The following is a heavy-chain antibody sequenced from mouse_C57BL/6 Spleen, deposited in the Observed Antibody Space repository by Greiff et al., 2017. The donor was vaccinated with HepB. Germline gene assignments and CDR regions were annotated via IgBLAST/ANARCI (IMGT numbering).Heavy chain of an antibody. D-gene: IGHD1-1*01. CDR3: ARGTTVVAYWYFDV. V-gene: IGHV1-69*01. CDR1: GYTFTSYW. J-gene: IGHJ1*03. CDR2: IDPSDSYT. Sequence: QVQLQQPGAELVMPGASVKLSCKASGYTFTSYWMHWVKQRPGQGLEWIGEIDPSDSYTNYNQKFKGKSTLTVDKSSSTAYMQLSSLTSEDSAVYYCARGTTVVAYWYFDVWGTGTTVTVSS.